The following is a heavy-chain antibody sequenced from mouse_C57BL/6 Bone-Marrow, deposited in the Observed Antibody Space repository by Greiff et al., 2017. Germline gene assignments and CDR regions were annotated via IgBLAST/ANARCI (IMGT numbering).Heavy chain of an antibody. CDR1: GYTFTSYW. V-gene: IGHV1-55*01. CDR2: IYPTSGRT. Sequence: VKLQQPGAELVKPGASVKMSCKASGYTFTSYWITWVKQRPGQGLEWIGDIYPTSGRTNYNEKFKSKAILALDTSSNTAYMHISSLTSEASAVFYCARSGPLGRSFDYWGQGTTLTVSS. CDR3: ARSGPLGRSFDY. J-gene: IGHJ2*01. D-gene: IGHD4-1*01.